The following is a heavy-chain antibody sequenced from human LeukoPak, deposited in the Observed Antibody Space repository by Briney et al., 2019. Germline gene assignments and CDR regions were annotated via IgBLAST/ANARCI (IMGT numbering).Heavy chain of an antibody. CDR3: AKDFGPYYYDSSGYPN. D-gene: IGHD3-22*01. V-gene: IGHV3-30-3*01. CDR1: GFTFSSYA. J-gene: IGHJ4*02. CDR2: ISYDGSNK. Sequence: GGSLRLSCAASGFTFSSYAMHWVRQAPGKGLEWVAVISYDGSNKYYADSVKGRFTISRDNSKNTLYLQMNSLRAEDTAVYYCAKDFGPYYYDSSGYPNWGQGTLVTVSS.